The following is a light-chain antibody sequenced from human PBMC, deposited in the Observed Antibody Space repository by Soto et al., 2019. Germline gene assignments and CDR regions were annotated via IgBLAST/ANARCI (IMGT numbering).Light chain of an antibody. Sequence: IVMTQSPLSLPVTPGEPASISCRSSQSLLHSNGYNYLDWYLQKPGQSPQLLIYLGSNRASGVPDGFSGSGSGTDSTLKISRVEAEDVGVYYCVQALHLCTFGQGPKVESK. CDR1: QSLLHSNGYNY. J-gene: IGKJ1*01. V-gene: IGKV2-28*01. CDR2: LGS. CDR3: VQALHLCT.